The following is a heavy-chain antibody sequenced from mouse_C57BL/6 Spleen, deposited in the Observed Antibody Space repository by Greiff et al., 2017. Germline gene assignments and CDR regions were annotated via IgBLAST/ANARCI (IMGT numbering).Heavy chain of an antibody. CDR2: ISDGGSYT. CDR1: GFTFSSYA. CDR3: ARDALRWYFDV. D-gene: IGHD1-1*01. J-gene: IGHJ1*03. Sequence: EVQRVESGGGLVKPGGSLKLSCAASGFTFSSYAMSWVRQTPEKRLEWVATISDGGSYTYYPDNVKGRFTISRDNAKNNLYLQMSHLKSEDTAMYYCARDALRWYFDVWGTGTTVTVSS. V-gene: IGHV5-4*01.